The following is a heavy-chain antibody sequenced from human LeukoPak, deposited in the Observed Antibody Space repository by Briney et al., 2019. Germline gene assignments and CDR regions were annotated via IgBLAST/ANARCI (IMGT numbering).Heavy chain of an antibody. J-gene: IGHJ4*02. V-gene: IGHV3-7*01. CDR2: IKPDGSEK. CDR3: ARIWGSYRYFDY. D-gene: IGHD3-16*02. Sequence: PGGSLRLSCAASGFTFGSYWMTWVRQAPGKGLEWMANIKPDGSEKYYLDSVKGRFTISRDNAKNSLYLQMNSLRAEDTAVYFCARIWGSYRYFDYWGQGTLVTVSS. CDR1: GFTFGSYW.